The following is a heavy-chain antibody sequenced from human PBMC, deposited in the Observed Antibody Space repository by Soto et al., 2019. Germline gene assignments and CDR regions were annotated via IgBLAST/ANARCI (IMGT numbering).Heavy chain of an antibody. Sequence: KLSETLSLTCTVSGGSISTYYWSWIRQPAGKGLEWIGRIYSSGSTNYSPSLKSRVTMSVDTSKNQLSLKLNSVTAADTAVYYCARDRPGGYNLYSCDYWGQGTPVTSPQ. J-gene: IGHJ4*02. CDR3: ARDRPGGYNLYSCDY. V-gene: IGHV4-4*07. CDR1: GGSISTYY. D-gene: IGHD5-12*01. CDR2: IYSSGST.